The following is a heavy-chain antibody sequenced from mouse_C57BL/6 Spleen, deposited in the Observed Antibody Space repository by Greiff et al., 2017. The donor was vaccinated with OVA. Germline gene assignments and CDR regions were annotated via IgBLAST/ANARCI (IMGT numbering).Heavy chain of an antibody. J-gene: IGHJ3*01. D-gene: IGHD2-4*01. CDR3: ARDYQGAWFAY. Sequence: QVQLQQPGAELVMPGASVKLSCKASGYTFTSYWMHWVKQRPGQGLEWIGEIDPSDSYTNYNQKFKGKSTLTVDKSSSTAYMQLSSLTSEDSAVYYCARDYQGAWFAYWGQGALVTVSA. CDR2: IDPSDSYT. V-gene: IGHV1-69*01. CDR1: GYTFTSYW.